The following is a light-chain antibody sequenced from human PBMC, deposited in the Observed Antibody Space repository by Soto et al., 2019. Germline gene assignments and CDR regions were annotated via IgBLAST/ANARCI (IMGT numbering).Light chain of an antibody. CDR2: EVN. CDR3: SSYAGSNSPYV. Sequence: QSVLTQPPSASGSPGQSVTISCTGTNNDIGGYNYVSWYQQHPGKPPKLMIHEVNKRPSGVPDRFSGSKSGNTASLTVSGLQAEDEDDYYCSSYAGSNSPYVFGTGTKLTVL. J-gene: IGLJ1*01. CDR1: NNDIGGYNY. V-gene: IGLV2-8*01.